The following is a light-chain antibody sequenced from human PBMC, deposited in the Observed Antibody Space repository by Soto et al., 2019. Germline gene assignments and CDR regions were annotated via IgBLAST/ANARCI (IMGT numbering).Light chain of an antibody. Sequence: QSVLTQPASVYGSPGRSITIPCTGTISDVGGYNYVSWYQQHPGRAPKLIIYEVTNRPSGVSNRFSGSKSGNTASLTISGLQAEDEADYYCSSYTSSSTQVFGSGTKVTVL. CDR2: EVT. CDR3: SSYTSSSTQV. J-gene: IGLJ1*01. V-gene: IGLV2-14*03. CDR1: ISDVGGYNY.